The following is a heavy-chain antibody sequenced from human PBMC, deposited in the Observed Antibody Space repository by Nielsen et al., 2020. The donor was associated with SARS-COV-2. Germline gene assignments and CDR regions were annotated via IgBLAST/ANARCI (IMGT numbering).Heavy chain of an antibody. V-gene: IGHV4-39*01. J-gene: IGHJ6*02. D-gene: IGHD3-3*01. CDR1: GGSISSSSYY. CDR2: IYYSGST. Sequence: GSLRLSCTVSGGSISSSSYYWGWIRQPPGKGLEWIGSIYYSGSTYYNPSLKSRVTISVDTSKNQFSLKLSSVTAADTAVYYCAGYDFWSGYYTPYYYYGMDVWGQGTTVTVSS. CDR3: AGYDFWSGYYTPYYYYGMDV.